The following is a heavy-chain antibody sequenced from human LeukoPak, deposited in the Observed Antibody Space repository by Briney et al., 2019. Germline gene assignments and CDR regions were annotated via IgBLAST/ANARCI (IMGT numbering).Heavy chain of an antibody. J-gene: IGHJ5*02. D-gene: IGHD6-13*01. Sequence: PSETLSLNCTVTGTSVSNDHYYWSWIRQPPGKGLEWIGYIYNSVNTNYSPSLKSRVTMSADTSKNQISLKLSAVTVADTAIYYCARGKYSSTWYIYDPWGQGALVTVSS. V-gene: IGHV4-61*01. CDR3: ARGKYSSTWYIYDP. CDR1: GTSVSNDHYY. CDR2: IYNSVNT.